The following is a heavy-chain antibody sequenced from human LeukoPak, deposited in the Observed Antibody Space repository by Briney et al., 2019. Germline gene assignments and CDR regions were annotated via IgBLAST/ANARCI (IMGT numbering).Heavy chain of an antibody. CDR3: GSPSGYSSGWYSSDYYYGMDV. CDR1: GFTFSSYS. D-gene: IGHD6-19*01. CDR2: ISSSSSYI. J-gene: IGHJ6*02. V-gene: IGHV3-21*01. Sequence: GGSLRLSCAASGFTFSSYSMNWVRQAPGKGLEWVSSISSSSSYIYYADSVKGRFTISRDNAKNSLYLQMNSLRAEDTAVYYCGSPSGYSSGWYSSDYYYGMDVWGQGTTVTVSS.